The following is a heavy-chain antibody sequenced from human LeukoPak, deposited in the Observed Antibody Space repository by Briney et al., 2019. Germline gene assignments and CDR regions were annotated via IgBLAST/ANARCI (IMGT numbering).Heavy chain of an antibody. CDR1: GFTFSSYE. Sequence: PGGSLRLSCAASGFTFSSYEMNWVRQAPGKGLEWASYISSSGSTIYYADSVKGRFTISRDNAKNSLYLQMNSLRAEDTAVYYCARSGYYYDSSGKKPIHYWGQGTLVTVSS. J-gene: IGHJ4*02. CDR3: ARSGYYYDSSGKKPIHY. CDR2: ISSSGSTI. D-gene: IGHD3-22*01. V-gene: IGHV3-48*03.